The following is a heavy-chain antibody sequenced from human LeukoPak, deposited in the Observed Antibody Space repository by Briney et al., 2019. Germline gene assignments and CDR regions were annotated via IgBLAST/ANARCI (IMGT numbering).Heavy chain of an antibody. CDR1: GFSLRHYA. Sequence: GGSLRLSCTVSGFSLRHYAMSWVRQAPGKGLEWVSSISSSSSYIYYADSVKGRFTISRDNAKNSLYLQMNSLRAEDTAVYYCARENYYDSSGYYSSRPVDYWGQGTLVTVSS. D-gene: IGHD3-22*01. V-gene: IGHV3-21*01. CDR2: ISSSSSYI. J-gene: IGHJ4*02. CDR3: ARENYYDSSGYYSSRPVDY.